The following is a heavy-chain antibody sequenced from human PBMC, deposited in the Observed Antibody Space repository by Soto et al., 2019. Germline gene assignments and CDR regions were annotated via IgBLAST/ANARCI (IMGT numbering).Heavy chain of an antibody. V-gene: IGHV3-33*08. Sequence: QVQLVESGGGVVQPGGSLRLSCAASASIFKGHGMHWVRQAPGKGLEWVANIRFDGSDEHYGDSVEGRFTISRDNSKNMLYLQMNSLRVEDTAVYYCARDGVGATTFFGFLDYWGQGTLVTVSS. CDR3: ARDGVGATTFFGFLDY. J-gene: IGHJ4*02. CDR2: IRFDGSDE. D-gene: IGHD1-26*01. CDR1: ASIFKGHG.